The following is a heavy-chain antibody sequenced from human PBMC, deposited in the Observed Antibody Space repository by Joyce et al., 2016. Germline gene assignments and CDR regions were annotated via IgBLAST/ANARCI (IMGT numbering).Heavy chain of an antibody. J-gene: IGHJ6*04. CDR2: IYSSGST. CDR3: ARLQVINMIGGIVFDFGTDV. CDR1: GGSISDYY. V-gene: IGHV4-4*07. Sequence: QVQLQESGPGLVKPSETLSLTCTVSGGSISDYYWIWFRQAAGKGLEWIGRIYSSGSTNYNPSLRSRVTMSVDTSNNQLSLKLRSVTAADTAVYYCARLQVINMIGGIVFDFGTDVWGEGTTVTVSS. D-gene: IGHD3-10*01.